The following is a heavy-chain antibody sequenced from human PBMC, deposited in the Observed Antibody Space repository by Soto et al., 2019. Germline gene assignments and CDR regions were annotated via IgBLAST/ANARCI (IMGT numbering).Heavy chain of an antibody. Sequence: GGSLRLSCAASGFTFSSYAMSWVRQAPGKGLEWVSAISGSGGSTYYADSVKGRLTISRDNSKNTLYLQMNSLRAEDTAVYYCAKGGYDFWSGPTNWFDPWGQGTLVTVSS. CDR2: ISGSGGST. V-gene: IGHV3-23*01. CDR1: GFTFSSYA. J-gene: IGHJ5*02. D-gene: IGHD3-3*01. CDR3: AKGGYDFWSGPTNWFDP.